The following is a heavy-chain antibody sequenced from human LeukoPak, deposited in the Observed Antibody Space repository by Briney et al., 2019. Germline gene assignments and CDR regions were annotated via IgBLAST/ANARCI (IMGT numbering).Heavy chain of an antibody. J-gene: IGHJ5*02. CDR1: GFSLSTSGVG. CDR2: IYWNDDK. V-gene: IGHV2-5*01. D-gene: IGHD6-13*01. Sequence: SGPTLVNPTQTLTLTCTFSGFSLSTSGVGVVWIRQPPGKALEWLALIYWNDDKRYSPSLKSRLTITKDTSKNQVVLTMTNMDPVDTATYYCAHLLIAAAGTVWFDPWGQGTLVTVSS. CDR3: AHLLIAAAGTVWFDP.